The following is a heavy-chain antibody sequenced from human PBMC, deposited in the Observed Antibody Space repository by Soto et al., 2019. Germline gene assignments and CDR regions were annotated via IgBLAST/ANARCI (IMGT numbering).Heavy chain of an antibody. CDR1: GFTFDDYA. V-gene: IGHV3-9*01. CDR3: VKGLFRDYGEGYYYCLDV. Sequence: EVQLVESGGGLVQPGRSLRLSCAASGFTFDDYAMHWVRQVPGKGLEWVSGISWTSDTIGYADSVKGRFTISRDNAKNSLYLRMNSLRAEDTAFYYCVKGLFRDYGEGYYYCLDVCGQGSTVTVSS. J-gene: IGHJ6*02. CDR2: ISWTSDTI. D-gene: IGHD4-17*01.